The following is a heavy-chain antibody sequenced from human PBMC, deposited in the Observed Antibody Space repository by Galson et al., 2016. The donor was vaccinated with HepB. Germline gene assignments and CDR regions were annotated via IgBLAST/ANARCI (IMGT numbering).Heavy chain of an antibody. Sequence: SLRLSCAASGFTFTTFYMSWIRQAPGKGPEWISYISSSGDTIYYADSVKGRFTVSRDNAKDSLYLQMNSLRADDSAVYYCARRSSYLDYWGQGTLVTVSS. CDR3: ARRSSYLDY. CDR1: GFTFTTFY. V-gene: IGHV3-11*01. CDR2: ISSSGDTI. J-gene: IGHJ4*02. D-gene: IGHD1-26*01.